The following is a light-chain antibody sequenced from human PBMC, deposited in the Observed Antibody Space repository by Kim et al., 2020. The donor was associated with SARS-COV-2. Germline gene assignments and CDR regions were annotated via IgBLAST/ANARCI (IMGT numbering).Light chain of an antibody. Sequence: APVKLTCPRGGGHGSYVIAWHQHQPGKGPRYLMNLNSAGSHIKGDGIPDRFSGSGSGAERYLTISGLQSEDEADYYCQTWDTGIRVFGGGTQLTVL. CDR2: LNSAGSH. CDR1: GGHGSYV. J-gene: IGLJ3*02. V-gene: IGLV4-69*01. CDR3: QTWDTGIRV.